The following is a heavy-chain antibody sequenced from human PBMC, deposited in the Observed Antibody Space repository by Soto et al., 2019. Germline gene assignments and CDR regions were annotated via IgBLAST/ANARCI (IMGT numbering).Heavy chain of an antibody. CDR3: AKDKGLHYDSLTGPLKYSYGMDV. Sequence: PGGSLRLSCAASGFTFDDYAMHWVRLAPGKGLEWVSGISWNSGSIGYADSVKGRFTISRDNAKNSLYLQMNSLRAEDTALYYCAKDKGLHYDSLTGPLKYSYGMDVWGQGTTVTVSS. D-gene: IGHD3-9*01. J-gene: IGHJ6*02. CDR1: GFTFDDYA. CDR2: ISWNSGSI. V-gene: IGHV3-9*01.